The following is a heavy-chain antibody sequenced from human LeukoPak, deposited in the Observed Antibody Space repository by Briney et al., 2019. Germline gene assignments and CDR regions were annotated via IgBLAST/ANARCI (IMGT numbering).Heavy chain of an antibody. V-gene: IGHV5-51*01. J-gene: IGHJ3*02. CDR1: GYRFSNYW. CDR2: IFPGDLAT. CDR3: ARRALPRTDAFDI. Sequence: KNGESLKISCKGSGYRFSNYWIGWVRQMPGKGLEWMGIIFPGDLATRYSPSFQGQVIMSVDKSISTAYLQWSSLKASDTAMYYCARRALPRTDAFDIWGQGTMVTVSS. D-gene: IGHD1-1*01.